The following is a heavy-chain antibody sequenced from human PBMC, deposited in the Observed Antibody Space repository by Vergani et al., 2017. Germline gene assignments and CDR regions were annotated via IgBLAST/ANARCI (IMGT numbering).Heavy chain of an antibody. CDR2: INNDGHT. Sequence: QVQLQQWGAGVVKPSGTLSLTCAVFGESFSSFYWSWIRQPPGKGLEWIGEINNDGHTNYIPSLKSRVSVSLDTSKNRFSLNLTSVTATDTAVYYCARSQGDYWYFDLWGPGSLVTVSS. J-gene: IGHJ2*01. CDR3: ARSQGDYWYFDL. CDR1: GESFSSFY. D-gene: IGHD2-21*01. V-gene: IGHV4-34*02.